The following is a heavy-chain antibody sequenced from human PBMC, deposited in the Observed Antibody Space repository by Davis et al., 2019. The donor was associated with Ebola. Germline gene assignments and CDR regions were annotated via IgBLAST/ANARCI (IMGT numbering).Heavy chain of an antibody. CDR3: ARDLGRVVIGGDY. J-gene: IGHJ4*02. CDR2: IIPILGIA. CDR1: GYTFPSYA. D-gene: IGHD3-3*01. Sequence: AASVKVSCKASGYTFPSYAMHWVRQAPGQGLEWMGRIIPILGIANYAQKFQGRVTITADKSTSTAYMELSSLRSEDTAVYYCARDLGRVVIGGDYWGQGTLVTVSS. V-gene: IGHV1-69*04.